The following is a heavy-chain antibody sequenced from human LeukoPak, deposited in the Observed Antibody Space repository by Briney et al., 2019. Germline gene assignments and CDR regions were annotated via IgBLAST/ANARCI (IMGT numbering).Heavy chain of an antibody. CDR3: ARSIGLFDY. D-gene: IGHD3-10*01. CDR1: GGSISSYSYY. CDR2: IYYSGST. Sequence: SETLSLTCTVSGGSISSYSYYWGWIRQPPGKGLEWIGSIYYSGSTYNNPSLKSRVTMSVDTSKNQFSLVLSSVTAADTAVYYCARSIGLFDYWGQGTLVTVSS. J-gene: IGHJ4*02. V-gene: IGHV4-39*01.